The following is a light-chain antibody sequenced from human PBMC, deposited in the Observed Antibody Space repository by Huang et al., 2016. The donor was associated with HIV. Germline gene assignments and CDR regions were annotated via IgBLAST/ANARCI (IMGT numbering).Light chain of an antibody. J-gene: IGKJ4*01. CDR2: DAS. CDR1: QSVSSY. CDR3: QQRSNWAPIT. V-gene: IGKV3-11*01. Sequence: EIVLTQSPATLSLSPGERATLSCRASQSVSSYLAWYQQKPGQAPRLLIYDASNRATGSPARFSGSGSGTDFTLTISSLEPEDFAAYYCQQRSNWAPITFGGGTKVEIK.